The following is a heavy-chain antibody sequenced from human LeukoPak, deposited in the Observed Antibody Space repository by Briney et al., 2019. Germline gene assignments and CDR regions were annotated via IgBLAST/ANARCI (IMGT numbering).Heavy chain of an antibody. Sequence: SQTLSLTCAISGDSVSSNSAAWNWIRQSPSRGLEWLGRTYFRSKWYNDYAVSVKGRIAINPDTSKNQFSLQLNSVTPEDTAVYYCARAKGRSPLFDYWGQGTLVTVSS. CDR3: ARAKGRSPLFDY. CDR1: GDSVSSNSAA. J-gene: IGHJ4*02. V-gene: IGHV6-1*01. CDR2: TYFRSKWYN. D-gene: IGHD6-13*01.